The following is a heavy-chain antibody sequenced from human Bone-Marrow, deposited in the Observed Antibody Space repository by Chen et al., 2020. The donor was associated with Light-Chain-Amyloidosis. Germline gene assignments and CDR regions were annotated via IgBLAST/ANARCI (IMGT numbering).Heavy chain of an antibody. Sequence: QVQLQQWGAGLLKPSETLSLTCAVYGGSFSGYYWSWIRQPPGKGLEWIGEINHSGSTNYNPSLKSRVTISVDTSKNQFSLKLSSVTAADTAVYYCARKLGGPFWYWGQGTLVTVSS. V-gene: IGHV4-34*01. CDR1: GGSFSGYY. CDR2: INHSGST. J-gene: IGHJ4*02. D-gene: IGHD3-10*01. CDR3: ARKLGGPFWY.